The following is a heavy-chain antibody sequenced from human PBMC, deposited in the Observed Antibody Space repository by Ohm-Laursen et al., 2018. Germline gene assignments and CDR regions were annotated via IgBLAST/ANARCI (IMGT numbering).Heavy chain of an antibody. CDR1: GASFSGYY. D-gene: IGHD3-10*01. Sequence: GTLSLTCIVSGASFSGYYWNWIRQPPGKGLEWIGYIYSSGSTKYNPSIRSRVTMSADTSKNQFSLRLTSVTAADTAVYYCAGGFGFGELSYWGQGTLVTVSS. CDR3: AGGFGFGELSY. J-gene: IGHJ4*02. V-gene: IGHV4-59*03. CDR2: IYSSGST.